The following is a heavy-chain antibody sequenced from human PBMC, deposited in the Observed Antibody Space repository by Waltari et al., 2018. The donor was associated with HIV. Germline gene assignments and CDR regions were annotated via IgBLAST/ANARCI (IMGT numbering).Heavy chain of an antibody. CDR2: VSSSGPP. V-gene: IGHV4-31*04. D-gene: IGHD3-22*01. Sequence: QVRLRESGPGLLKPGETLTLTCSVSGVSISGGGYFWTWVRRFPGTGLEWIGHVSSSGPPHYKPSLHCRLYSNLDPSMIRISLTLWSVTAADTALYICAASSRDSRGFPRAFDYWGQGVVVTVSS. J-gene: IGHJ4*02. CDR1: GVSISGGGYF. CDR3: AASSRDSRGFPRAFDY.